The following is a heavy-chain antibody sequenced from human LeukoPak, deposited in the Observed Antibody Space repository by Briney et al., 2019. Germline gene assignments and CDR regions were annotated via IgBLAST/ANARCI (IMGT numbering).Heavy chain of an antibody. V-gene: IGHV1-18*01. CDR1: GYYFVTYP. J-gene: IGHJ4*02. Sequence: ASVKVSCKASGYYFVTYPINWVRQAPGQGLEWMGWISAYNGNTTYAQNLQGRVTMTTDTSTSTAYMEVRSLRSDDTAVYYCATTIGARLMYFDYWGQGTLVTVSS. D-gene: IGHD6-6*01. CDR2: ISAYNGNT. CDR3: ATTIGARLMYFDY.